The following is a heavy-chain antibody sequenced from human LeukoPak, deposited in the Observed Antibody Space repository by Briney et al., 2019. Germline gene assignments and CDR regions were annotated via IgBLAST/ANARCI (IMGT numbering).Heavy chain of an antibody. CDR2: ISGSGGNT. D-gene: IGHD6-13*01. V-gene: IGHV3-23*01. J-gene: IGHJ4*02. CDR1: GFSFSSYA. Sequence: GGSLRLSCAASGFSFSSYAMSWVRQAPGRGLEWVSAISGSGGNTYYADSVRGRSTISRDNSKNTLYLQMNSPIAEDTAIYYCAKVSWANYFDYWGQGTLVTVSS. CDR3: AKVSWANYFDY.